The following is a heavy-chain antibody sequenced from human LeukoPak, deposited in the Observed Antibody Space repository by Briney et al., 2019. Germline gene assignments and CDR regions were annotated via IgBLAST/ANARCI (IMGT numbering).Heavy chain of an antibody. CDR1: GFTFSSYA. CDR3: AKDRYYYDSSGTASFDY. CDR2: VSASGDST. V-gene: IGHV3-23*01. J-gene: IGHJ4*02. D-gene: IGHD3-22*01. Sequence: GGSLRLSCAASGFTFSSYAMSWVRQAPGKGLAWISTVSASGDSTSYADSVKGRFTISRDNSKNTLYLQMNSLRAEDTAVYYCAKDRYYYDSSGTASFDYWGQGTLVTVSS.